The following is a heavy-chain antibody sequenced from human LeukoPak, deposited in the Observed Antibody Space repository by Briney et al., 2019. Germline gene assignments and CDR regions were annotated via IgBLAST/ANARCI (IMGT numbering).Heavy chain of an antibody. CDR2: INTDGSST. V-gene: IGHV3-74*01. D-gene: IGHD2-2*01. Sequence: PGGSLRLSCAASGFTFSSYWMHWVRQAPGKGLVWVSRINTDGSSTSYADSVKGRFTISRDNAKNTLYLQMNSLRAADTAVYYCAREACSSTSCWFDPWGQGTLVTVSS. CDR3: AREACSSTSCWFDP. J-gene: IGHJ5*02. CDR1: GFTFSSYW.